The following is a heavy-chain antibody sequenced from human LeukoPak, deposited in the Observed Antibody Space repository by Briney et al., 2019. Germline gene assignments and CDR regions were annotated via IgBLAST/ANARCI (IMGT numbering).Heavy chain of an antibody. Sequence: ASVKVSCKASGGTLSSYAISWVRQAPGQGLEWMGRIIPILGIANYAQKFQGRVTITADKSTSTAYMELSSLRSEDTAVYYCARGVSPVYYYYGMDVWGQGTTVTVSS. J-gene: IGHJ6*02. D-gene: IGHD1-26*01. CDR1: GGTLSSYA. CDR3: ARGVSPVYYYYGMDV. CDR2: IIPILGIA. V-gene: IGHV1-69*04.